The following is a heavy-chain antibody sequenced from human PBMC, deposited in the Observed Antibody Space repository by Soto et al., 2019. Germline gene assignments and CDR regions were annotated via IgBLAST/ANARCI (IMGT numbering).Heavy chain of an antibody. Sequence: QVQLVESGGGVVQPGRSLRLSCAASGFTFSSYGMHWVRQAPGKGLEWVAVISYDGSNKYYADSVKGRFTISRDNSKNTLYLQINSLRAEDTAVYYCAKEYYDFWSGYYIDYWGQGTLVTVSS. CDR3: AKEYYDFWSGYYIDY. D-gene: IGHD3-3*01. V-gene: IGHV3-30*18. J-gene: IGHJ4*02. CDR2: ISYDGSNK. CDR1: GFTFSSYG.